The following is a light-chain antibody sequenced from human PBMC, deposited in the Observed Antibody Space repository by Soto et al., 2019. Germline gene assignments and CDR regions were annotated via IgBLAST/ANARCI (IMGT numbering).Light chain of an antibody. CDR3: QSYDSSLSAFYV. CDR2: GNS. Sequence: QSVLTQPPSVSGAPGQRVTNSCTGSSSNIGAGYDVHWYQQLPGTAPKLLIYGNSNRPSGVPDRFSGSKSGTSASLAITGLQAEDEADYYCQSYDSSLSAFYVFGTGTQLTVL. CDR1: SSNIGAGYD. V-gene: IGLV1-40*01. J-gene: IGLJ1*01.